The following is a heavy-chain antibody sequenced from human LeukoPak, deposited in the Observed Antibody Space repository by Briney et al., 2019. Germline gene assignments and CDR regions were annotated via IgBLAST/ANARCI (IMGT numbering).Heavy chain of an antibody. Sequence: PGGSLRLSCAASGFTFNSYAMSWVRQAPGKGLEWVSAISGSGGSTYYADSVKGRFTISRDNSKNTLYLQMNSLRAEDTAVYYCAKGRHCSGGSCYHRLNWFDPWGQGTLVTVSS. CDR1: GFTFNSYA. CDR2: ISGSGGST. D-gene: IGHD2-15*01. J-gene: IGHJ5*02. CDR3: AKGRHCSGGSCYHRLNWFDP. V-gene: IGHV3-23*01.